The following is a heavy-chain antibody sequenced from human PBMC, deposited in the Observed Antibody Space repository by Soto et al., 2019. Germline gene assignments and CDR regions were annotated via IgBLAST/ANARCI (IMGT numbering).Heavy chain of an antibody. CDR3: ANTQGLQWLAFNY. J-gene: IGHJ4*02. CDR2: IYPGDSDT. CDR1: GYSFTSYW. D-gene: IGHD6-19*01. Sequence: PGESLKISCKGSGYSFTSYWIGWVRQMPGKGLEWMGIIYPGDSDTRYSPSFQGQVTISADNSKNTLYLQMNSLRAEDTAVYYCANTQGLQWLAFNYWGQGTLVTVSS. V-gene: IGHV5-51*01.